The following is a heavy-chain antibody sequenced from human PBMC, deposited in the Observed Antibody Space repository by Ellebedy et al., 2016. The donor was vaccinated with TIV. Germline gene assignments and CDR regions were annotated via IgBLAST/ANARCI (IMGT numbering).Heavy chain of an antibody. Sequence: AASVKVSCKASGYTFTTYDINWVRQATGQGLEWMGWMNSNSGNTGYAQKFQGRVSMTTNTSTSTAYMELSGLRSEDTAVYYCARGRGQLPHGYNFLYHGMDVWGQGTTVTVSS. CDR1: GYTFTTYD. D-gene: IGHD1-20*01. CDR2: MNSNSGNT. CDR3: ARGRGQLPHGYNFLYHGMDV. V-gene: IGHV1-8*01. J-gene: IGHJ6*02.